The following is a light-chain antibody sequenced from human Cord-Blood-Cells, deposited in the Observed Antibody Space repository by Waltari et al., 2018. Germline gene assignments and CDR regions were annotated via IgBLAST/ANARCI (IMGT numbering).Light chain of an antibody. CDR2: EGS. Sequence: QSALTQPASVSGSPGQSITISCTGTSSDVGSYNLVSWYQQHPGKAPKLMIYEGSNRPYGGSNRFSGSKSGNTASLTISGLQAEDEADYYCCSYAGSSTFEVFGTGTKVTVL. CDR1: SSDVGSYNL. J-gene: IGLJ1*01. V-gene: IGLV2-23*03. CDR3: CSYAGSSTFEV.